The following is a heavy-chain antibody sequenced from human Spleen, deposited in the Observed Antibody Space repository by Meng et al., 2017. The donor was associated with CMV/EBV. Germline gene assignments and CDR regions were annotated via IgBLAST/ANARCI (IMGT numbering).Heavy chain of an antibody. D-gene: IGHD4/OR15-4a*01. CDR3: ARSHGYYGAFDY. CDR1: GFTFSSYS. CDR2: ISGSGDDT. Sequence: GESLKISCAASGFTFSSYSMNWVRQAPGKGLEWVSGISGSGDDTYYADSVKGRFTISRDDSKKTLYLQMNDLRVEDTAIYYCARSHGYYGAFDYWGQGMLVTVSS. J-gene: IGHJ4*02. V-gene: IGHV3-23*01.